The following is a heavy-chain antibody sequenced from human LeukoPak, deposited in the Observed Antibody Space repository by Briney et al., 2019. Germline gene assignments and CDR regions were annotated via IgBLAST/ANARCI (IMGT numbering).Heavy chain of an antibody. CDR2: ISAYSGNT. Sequence: ASVKVSCKASGYTFTSYGITWVRQAPGQGLEWMGWISAYSGNTNYAQKLQGRVTMTSDTSTSTAYMELRSLRSDDTAVYYCAKDSLRERIVGSTTRGVNDYWGQGTLVTVSS. CDR1: GYTFTSYG. V-gene: IGHV1-18*01. D-gene: IGHD1-26*01. CDR3: AKDSLRERIVGSTTRGVNDY. J-gene: IGHJ4*02.